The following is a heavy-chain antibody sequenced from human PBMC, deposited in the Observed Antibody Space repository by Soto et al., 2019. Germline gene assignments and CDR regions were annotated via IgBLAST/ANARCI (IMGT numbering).Heavy chain of an antibody. CDR3: ARHSWIQLWIISGYYYYDMGV. J-gene: IGHJ6*03. Sequence: SETLSLTCTVFGGSISSSGYYWGWIRQPPGKGLEWIGSIYYSGSTYYNPSLKSRVTISVDTSKNQFSLKLSSVTAADTAVYYCARHSWIQLWIISGYYYYDMGVWGKGTTVTVSS. CDR1: GGSISSSGYY. V-gene: IGHV4-39*01. D-gene: IGHD5-18*01. CDR2: IYYSGST.